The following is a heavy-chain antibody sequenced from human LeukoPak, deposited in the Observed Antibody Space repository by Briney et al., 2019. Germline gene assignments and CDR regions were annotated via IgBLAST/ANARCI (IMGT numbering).Heavy chain of an antibody. CDR3: ARVWGGDAFDI. CDR2: MNSDGSST. Sequence: PGGSLRLSCAASGVTFSHYWMQWVRQAPGKGLVWVSRMNSDGSSTTYADSVKGRFTISRDNANNTLHLQMNSLRAEDTAEYYCARVWGGDAFDIWGQGTMVTVSS. J-gene: IGHJ3*02. V-gene: IGHV3-74*01. D-gene: IGHD3-16*01. CDR1: GVTFSHYW.